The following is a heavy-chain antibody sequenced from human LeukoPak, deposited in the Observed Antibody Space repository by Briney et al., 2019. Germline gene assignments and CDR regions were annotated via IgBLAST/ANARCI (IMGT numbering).Heavy chain of an antibody. CDR2: IRYDGSNK. J-gene: IGHJ4*02. CDR3: AKDLSGGYHSYYFDF. CDR1: GFTFSSYG. V-gene: IGHV3-30*02. D-gene: IGHD5-18*01. Sequence: AGGSLRLSCAASGFTFSSYGMHWVRQAPGKGLEWVAFIRYDGSNKYYADSVKGRFTISRDNSKNTLYLQMNSLRAEDTAVYYCAKDLSGGYHSYYFDFWGQGTPVTVSS.